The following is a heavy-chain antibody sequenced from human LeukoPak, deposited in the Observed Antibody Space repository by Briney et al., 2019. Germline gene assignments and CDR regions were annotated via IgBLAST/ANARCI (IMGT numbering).Heavy chain of an antibody. Sequence: GGSLRLSCAASGFTFSDYYMSWIRQAPGKGLQWVSYISRSGSTIYYADSVKGRFTISRDNAKNSLYLQMNSLRAEDTAVYYCARGPLTMVLGSLEYYFDHWGQGTLVTVSS. CDR1: GFTFSDYY. CDR2: ISRSGSTI. V-gene: IGHV3-11*01. D-gene: IGHD3-10*01. J-gene: IGHJ4*02. CDR3: ARGPLTMVLGSLEYYFDH.